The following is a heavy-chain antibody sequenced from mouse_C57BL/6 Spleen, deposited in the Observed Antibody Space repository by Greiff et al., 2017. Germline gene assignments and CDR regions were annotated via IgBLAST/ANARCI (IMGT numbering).Heavy chain of an antibody. CDR3: ARDYSNTAMDY. J-gene: IGHJ4*01. V-gene: IGHV1-26*01. D-gene: IGHD2-5*01. Sequence: EVQLQQSGPVLVKPGASVKISCKASGYTFTDYYMNWVKQSPGKSLEWIGDINPNNGGTSYNQQFKGKATLTVDKSSSTAYMELRRLTCEDSAVYYCARDYSNTAMDYWGQGTSVTVSS. CDR1: GYTFTDYY. CDR2: INPNNGGT.